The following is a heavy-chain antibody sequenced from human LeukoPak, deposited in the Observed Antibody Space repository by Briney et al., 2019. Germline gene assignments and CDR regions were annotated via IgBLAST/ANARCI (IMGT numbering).Heavy chain of an antibody. J-gene: IGHJ4*02. CDR2: IYYSGST. Sequence: SETLSLTCTVSGGSISSYYWSWIRQPPGKGLEWIGYIYYSGSTNYNPSLKSRVTISVDTSKNQFSLKLSSVTAADTAVYYCARAPNYGDYAGYFDYWGQGTLVTVSS. CDR3: ARAPNYGDYAGYFDY. CDR1: GGSISSYY. V-gene: IGHV4-59*01. D-gene: IGHD4-17*01.